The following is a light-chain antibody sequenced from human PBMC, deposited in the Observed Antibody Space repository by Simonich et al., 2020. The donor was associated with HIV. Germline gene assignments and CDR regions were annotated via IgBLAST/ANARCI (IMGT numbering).Light chain of an antibody. CDR2: WAS. V-gene: IGKV4-1*01. CDR3: QQYYSTLT. J-gene: IGKJ4*01. CDR1: QSVLYSSNNKND. Sequence: DIVMTQSPDSLAVSLGERATINCKSSQSVLYSSNNKNDLAWYQQKPGHPPKLLIYWASTRESGVPDRFSGSGSGTDFTLTISSLQAEDVAVYYCQQYYSTLTFGGGTKVEIK.